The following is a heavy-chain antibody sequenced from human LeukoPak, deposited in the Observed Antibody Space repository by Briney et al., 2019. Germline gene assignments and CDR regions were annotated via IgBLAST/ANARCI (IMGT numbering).Heavy chain of an antibody. D-gene: IGHD3-10*01. V-gene: IGHV3-48*04. J-gene: IGHJ3*02. CDR3: AREGDLNAFDI. Sequence: GRSLRLSCAASGFTFSSYGMNWVRQAPGKGLGLEWVSYISSSGSTIYYADSVKGRFTISRDNAKNSLYLQMNSLRAEDTAVYYCAREGDLNAFDIWGQGTMVTVSS. CDR2: ISSSGSTI. CDR1: GFTFSSYG.